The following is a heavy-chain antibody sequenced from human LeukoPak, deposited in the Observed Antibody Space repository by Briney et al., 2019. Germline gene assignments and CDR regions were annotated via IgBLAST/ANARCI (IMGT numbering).Heavy chain of an antibody. D-gene: IGHD6-13*01. CDR2: INAGNGNT. V-gene: IGHV1-3*01. CDR1: GYTFTSYA. CDR3: AREAWGSSCSDY. J-gene: IGHJ4*02. Sequence: ASVKVSCKASGYTFTSYAMRWVRQAPGQRLEWMGWINAGNGNTKYSQKFQGRVTITRDTSASTAYMELSSLRSEDTAVYYCAREAWGSSCSDYWGQGTLVTVSS.